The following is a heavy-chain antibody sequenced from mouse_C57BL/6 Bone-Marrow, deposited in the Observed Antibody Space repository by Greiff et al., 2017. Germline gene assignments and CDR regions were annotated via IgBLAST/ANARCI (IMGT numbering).Heavy chain of an antibody. CDR1: GYTFTSYG. V-gene: IGHV1-81*01. J-gene: IGHJ1*03. Sequence: QVQLQQSGAELARPGASVKLSCKASGYTFTSYGISWVKQRTGQGLEWIGEIYPRSGNTYYNEKFKGKATLTADKSSSTAYMELRSLTSEDSAVYFGARDYYYGSSYYWYFDVWGTGTTVTVSS. D-gene: IGHD1-1*01. CDR2: IYPRSGNT. CDR3: ARDYYYGSSYYWYFDV.